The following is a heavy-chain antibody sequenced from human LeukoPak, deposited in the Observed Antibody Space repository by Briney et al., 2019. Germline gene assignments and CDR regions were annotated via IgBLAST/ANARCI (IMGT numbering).Heavy chain of an antibody. V-gene: IGHV4-61*01. D-gene: IGHD3-22*01. CDR1: GGSVSSGSYY. J-gene: IGHJ5*02. CDR2: IYYSGST. Sequence: PSETLSLTCTVSGGSVSSGSYYWSWIRQPPGKGLEWIVYIYYSGSTNYNPSLKSRVTISVDTSKNQFSLKLSSVTAADTAVYYCARVEGTMIVVWSGTNGYWFDPWGQGTLVTVSS. CDR3: ARVEGTMIVVWSGTNGYWFDP.